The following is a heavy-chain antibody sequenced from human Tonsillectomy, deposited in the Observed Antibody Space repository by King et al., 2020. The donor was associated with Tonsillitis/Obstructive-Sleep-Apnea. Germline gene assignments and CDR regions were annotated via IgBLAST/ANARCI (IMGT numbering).Heavy chain of an antibody. D-gene: IGHD4-23*01. J-gene: IGHJ6*03. CDR1: GYTFTNYG. CDR2: ISAYNGNT. V-gene: IGHV1-18*01. CDR3: ARAELQYYYYYYMDV. Sequence: QLVQSGDEVKKPGASVKVSCEASGYTFTNYGISWVRQAPGQGLEWMGWISAYNGNTKYAQKLQDRVTMTTDTSTSTAYMELRSLRSDDTAVYYCARAELQYYYYYYMDVWGKGTTVTVSS.